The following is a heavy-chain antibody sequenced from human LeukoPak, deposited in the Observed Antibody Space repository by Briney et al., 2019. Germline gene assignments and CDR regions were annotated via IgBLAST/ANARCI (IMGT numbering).Heavy chain of an antibody. J-gene: IGHJ3*02. CDR2: GYYSGCT. CDR3: SRSSGTQGLAFDI. D-gene: IGHD3-22*01. Sequence: SETLSLTCTVSGDSVISGAYYCNWIRQHRGKGLEWLGYGYYSGCTYNNPALKSRVAISIAQSRNKFSLKLSSVTAADTAVYYCSRSSGTQGLAFDIWGQGTMVPVSS. CDR1: GDSVISGAYY. V-gene: IGHV4-31*03.